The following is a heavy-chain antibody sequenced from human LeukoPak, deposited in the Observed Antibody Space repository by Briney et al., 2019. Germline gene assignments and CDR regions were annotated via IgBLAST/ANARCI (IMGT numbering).Heavy chain of an antibody. CDR3: TTDEESGSLYFDY. D-gene: IGHD1-26*01. CDR1: GFIFSNAW. CDR2: IKSKTDGGTT. V-gene: IGHV3-15*01. Sequence: GGSLRLSCAASGFIFSNAWMSWVRQAPGKGLEWVGRIKSKTDGGTTDYAAPVKGRFTISRDDSKNTLYLQMNSLKTEDTAVYYCTTDEESGSLYFDYWGQGTLVTVSS. J-gene: IGHJ4*02.